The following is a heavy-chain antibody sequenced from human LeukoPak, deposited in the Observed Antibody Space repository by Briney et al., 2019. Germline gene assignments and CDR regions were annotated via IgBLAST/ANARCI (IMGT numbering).Heavy chain of an antibody. J-gene: IGHJ4*02. V-gene: IGHV4-39*07. CDR1: GGSISNYY. D-gene: IGHD3-10*01. Sequence: SETLSLTCTVSGGSISNYYWGWIRQAPGKGLEWIGSIYYSGNTYYNSSLKSRVTISLDTSKNQFSLNLFSVTAADTAMYYCTRAKGYGLIDYWGQGTLVTVSS. CDR3: TRAKGYGLIDY. CDR2: IYYSGNT.